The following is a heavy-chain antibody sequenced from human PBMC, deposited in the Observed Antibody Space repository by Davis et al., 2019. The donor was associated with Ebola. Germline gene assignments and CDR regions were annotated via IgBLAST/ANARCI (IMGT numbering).Heavy chain of an antibody. CDR2: ISYDGSNK. Sequence: GGSLRLSCAASGFTFRSYGMHWVRQAPGKGLEWVAVISYDGSNKYYTDSVMGRFTISRDNSKNTLYLQMNSLRTEDTAVYYCAKSHNPSYYGPNDYSYGMDVWGKGTTVTVSS. CDR3: AKSHNPSYYGPNDYSYGMDV. J-gene: IGHJ6*04. V-gene: IGHV3-30*18. D-gene: IGHD4/OR15-4a*01. CDR1: GFTFRSYG.